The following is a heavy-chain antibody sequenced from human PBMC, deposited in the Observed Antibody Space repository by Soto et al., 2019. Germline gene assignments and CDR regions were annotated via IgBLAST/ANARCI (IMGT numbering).Heavy chain of an antibody. J-gene: IGHJ6*02. CDR1: GFTFSSYA. CDR2: ISYDGSNK. V-gene: IGHV3-30-3*01. CDR3: AREYCSSTSCYGPDYYYYGMDV. Sequence: ESGGGVVQPGRSLRLSCAASGFTFSSYAMHWVRQAPGKGLEWVAVISYDGSNKYYADSVKGRFTISRDNSKNTLYLQMNSLRAEDTAVYYCAREYCSSTSCYGPDYYYYGMDVWGQGTTVTVSS. D-gene: IGHD2-2*01.